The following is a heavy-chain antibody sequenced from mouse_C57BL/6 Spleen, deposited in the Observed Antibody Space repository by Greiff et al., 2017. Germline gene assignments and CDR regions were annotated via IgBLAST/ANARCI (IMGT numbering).Heavy chain of an antibody. V-gene: IGHV1-81*01. J-gene: IGHJ3*01. Sequence: QVQLQQSGAELARPGASVKLSCKASGYTFTSYGISWVKQRTGQGLEWIGEIYPGSGNTYYNEKFKGKATLTADKSSSTAYMELRSLTSEDSAVYFCAIYYDYDGFAYWGQGTLVTVSA. CDR3: AIYYDYDGFAY. CDR2: IYPGSGNT. D-gene: IGHD2-4*01. CDR1: GYTFTSYG.